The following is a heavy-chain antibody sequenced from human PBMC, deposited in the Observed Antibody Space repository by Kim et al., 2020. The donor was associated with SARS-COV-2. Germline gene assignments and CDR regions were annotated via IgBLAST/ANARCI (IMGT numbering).Heavy chain of an antibody. CDR1: GGSFSGYY. CDR3: ARRHYYYDSSGYGY. CDR2: INHSGST. D-gene: IGHD3-22*01. V-gene: IGHV4-34*01. Sequence: SETLSLTCAVYGGSFSGYYWSWIRQPPGKGLEWIGEINHSGSTNYYPSLKSRVTISVDTSKNQFSLKLSSVTAADTAVYYCARRHYYYDSSGYGYWGQGTLVTVSS. J-gene: IGHJ4*02.